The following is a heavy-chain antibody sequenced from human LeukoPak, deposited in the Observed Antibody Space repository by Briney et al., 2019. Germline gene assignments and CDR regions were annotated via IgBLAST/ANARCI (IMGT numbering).Heavy chain of an antibody. Sequence: SETLSLTCTVSGGSISPYYWSWIRQPPGKGLEWLGYIYYSGNTDYNPSLKSRVAISVDTSENQFSLKLSSVTAADTAVYYCARSTGSTMFIDYWGQGTLVTVSS. D-gene: IGHD3-10*02. CDR2: IYYSGNT. J-gene: IGHJ4*02. CDR3: ARSTGSTMFIDY. CDR1: GGSISPYY. V-gene: IGHV4-59*01.